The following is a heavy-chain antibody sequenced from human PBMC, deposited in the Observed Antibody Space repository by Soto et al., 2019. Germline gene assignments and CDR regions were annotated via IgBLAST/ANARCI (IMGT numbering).Heavy chain of an antibody. J-gene: IGHJ4*02. CDR2: TNQDGSEK. CDR3: ASTYSNGLDH. Sequence: GGSLRLSCVYSGFTLRNDWMSWVRQAPGKGLEWVAETNQDGSEKYYVDSVKGRFTISRDNAKNSLYLQMNNLGVEDTAVYYCASTYSNGLDHWGQGTLVTVSS. CDR1: GFTLRNDW. V-gene: IGHV3-7*03. D-gene: IGHD6-19*01.